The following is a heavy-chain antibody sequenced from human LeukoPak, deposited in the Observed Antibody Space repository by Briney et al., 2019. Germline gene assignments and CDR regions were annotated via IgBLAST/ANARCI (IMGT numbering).Heavy chain of an antibody. CDR1: GYTFTGYY. CDR2: IIPIFGTP. CDR3: VRDLGDGYNAPNRFDY. D-gene: IGHD5-24*01. V-gene: IGHV1-69*13. Sequence: RSSVKVSCKASGYTFTGYYMHWVRQAPGQGLEWMGGIIPIFGTPNYAQKFQGRVTITADESTNTAYMALSSLRSEDTAVYYCVRDLGDGYNAPNRFDYWGQGTVVTVSS. J-gene: IGHJ4*02.